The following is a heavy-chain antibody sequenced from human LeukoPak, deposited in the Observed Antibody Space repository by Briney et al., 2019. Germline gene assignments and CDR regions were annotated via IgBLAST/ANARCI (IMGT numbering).Heavy chain of an antibody. CDR1: GGSISSYF. Sequence: SETLSLTCTVSGGSISSYFWSWIRQPPGKGLEWIGSIYYSGSTYYNPSLKSRVTISVDTSKNQFSLKLSSVTAADTAVYYCLTMVRGVDYWGQGTLVTVSS. CDR3: LTMVRGVDY. CDR2: IYYSGST. J-gene: IGHJ4*02. D-gene: IGHD3-10*01. V-gene: IGHV4-59*05.